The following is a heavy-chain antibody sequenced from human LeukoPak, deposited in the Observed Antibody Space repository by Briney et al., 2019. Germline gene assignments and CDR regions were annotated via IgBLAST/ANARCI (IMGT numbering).Heavy chain of an antibody. CDR3: ASSSTSYPFDY. Sequence: SGGSLRLSCAASGFTFSSYAMHWVRQAPGKGLEWVAVISYDGSNKYYADSVKGRFTISRDNSKSTLYLQMNSLRAEDTAVYYCASSSTSYPFDYWGQGTLVTVSS. J-gene: IGHJ4*02. CDR1: GFTFSSYA. D-gene: IGHD2-2*01. V-gene: IGHV3-30-3*01. CDR2: ISYDGSNK.